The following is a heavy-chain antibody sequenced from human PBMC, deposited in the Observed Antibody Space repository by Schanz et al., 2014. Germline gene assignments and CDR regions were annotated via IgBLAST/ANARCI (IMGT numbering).Heavy chain of an antibody. J-gene: IGHJ4*02. CDR3: AKDTGECHGGACYCFEY. V-gene: IGHV3-30*18. D-gene: IGHD2-21*01. Sequence: QVQLVESGGGVVQPGRSRRLSCEASGFTFSSYGMHWVRQAPGKGLEWVAVISYDGNNADYADSVKGRFSISRDNSQNALYLQMDSLRPEGTAAYVCAKDTGECHGGACYCFEYWGLGILVTVSS. CDR2: ISYDGNNA. CDR1: GFTFSSYG.